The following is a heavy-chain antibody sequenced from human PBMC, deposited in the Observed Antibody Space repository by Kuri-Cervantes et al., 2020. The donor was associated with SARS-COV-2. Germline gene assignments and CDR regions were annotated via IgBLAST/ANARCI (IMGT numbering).Heavy chain of an antibody. Sequence: LSLTCVSSRSTFRNYGMHWVRQAPGKGLEWVALISYDETYKYYADSVEGRFTISRDNSENTLYLQMNSLRAEDTALYYCAKDMESGGSYSTFDYWGQGTLVTVSS. J-gene: IGHJ4*02. D-gene: IGHD2-15*01. CDR1: RSTFRNYG. CDR2: ISYDETYK. V-gene: IGHV3-30*18. CDR3: AKDMESGGSYSTFDY.